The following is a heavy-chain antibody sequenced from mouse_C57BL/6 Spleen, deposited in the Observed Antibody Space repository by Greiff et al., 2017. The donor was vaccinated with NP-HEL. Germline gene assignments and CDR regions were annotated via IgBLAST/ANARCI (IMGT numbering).Heavy chain of an antibody. CDR1: GYTFTSYW. V-gene: IGHV1-52*01. Sequence: QVQLQQPGAELVRPGSSVKLSCKASGYTFTSYWMHWVKQRPIQGLEWIGNIDPSDSETHYNQKFKDKATLTVDKSSSTAYMQLSSLTSEDSAVYYCATIYYGNPGDYWGQGTSVTVSS. J-gene: IGHJ4*01. D-gene: IGHD2-1*01. CDR2: IDPSDSET. CDR3: ATIYYGNPGDY.